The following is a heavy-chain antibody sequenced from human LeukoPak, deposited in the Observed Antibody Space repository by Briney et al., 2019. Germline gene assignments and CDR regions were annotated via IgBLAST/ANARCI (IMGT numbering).Heavy chain of an antibody. Sequence: QPGGSLRLSCAASGFSFSSYGMHWVRQAPGKGLEWVANIKQDGSEKYYVDSVKGRFTISRDNAKNSLYLQMNSLRAEDTAVYYCARDKKWAWYYENYAFDIWGQGTMVTVSS. CDR3: ARDKKWAWYYENYAFDI. V-gene: IGHV3-7*01. CDR2: IKQDGSEK. CDR1: GFSFSSYG. J-gene: IGHJ3*02. D-gene: IGHD3-22*01.